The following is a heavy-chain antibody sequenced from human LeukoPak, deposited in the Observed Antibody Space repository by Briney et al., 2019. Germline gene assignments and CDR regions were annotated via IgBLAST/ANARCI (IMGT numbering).Heavy chain of an antibody. CDR1: GFTFSSYD. J-gene: IGHJ6*03. D-gene: IGHD2-2*01. CDR3: ARDPGVVPAAPPYFFDV. CDR2: ISRSGGTT. Sequence: GGSLRLSCAASGFTFSSYDMTWVRQTPGKGLEWVALISRSGGTTYYADSVKGRFTISRDHSKNTLYLQMNSLRAEDTAVYYCARDPGVVPAAPPYFFDVWGKGTTVTVSS. V-gene: IGHV3-23*01.